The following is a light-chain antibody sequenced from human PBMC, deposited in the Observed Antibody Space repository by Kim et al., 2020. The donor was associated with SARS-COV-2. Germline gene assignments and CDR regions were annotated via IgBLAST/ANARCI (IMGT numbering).Light chain of an antibody. J-gene: IGKJ5*01. Sequence: VSPGERATRSCRASQTIGTDLVWYQQKPGQAPRLLIYGASTRATGIPARFSGSGSGTDFALTISSLQSEDFAVYYCQQSTDWPVTFGQGTRLEIK. V-gene: IGKV3D-15*01. CDR2: GAS. CDR3: QQSTDWPVT. CDR1: QTIGTD.